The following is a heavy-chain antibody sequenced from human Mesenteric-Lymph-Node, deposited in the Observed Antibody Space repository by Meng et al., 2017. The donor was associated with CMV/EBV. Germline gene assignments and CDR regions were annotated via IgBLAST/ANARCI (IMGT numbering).Heavy chain of an antibody. J-gene: IGHJ1*01. CDR2: ISPSSGNT. V-gene: IGHV1-46*01. CDR1: GYTFTGHY. D-gene: IGHD4-17*01. CDR3: ARDTPGDDKWD. Sequence: ASVKVSCKASGYTFTGHYLNWLRQAPGQGLEWMGIISPSSGNTNNAQKFQGRVTLTRDTSTTTVSLELTSLRSEDTAVYYCARDTPGDDKWDWGQGTLVTVSS.